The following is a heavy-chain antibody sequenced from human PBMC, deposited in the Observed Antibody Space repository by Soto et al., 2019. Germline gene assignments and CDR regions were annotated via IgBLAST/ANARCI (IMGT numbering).Heavy chain of an antibody. J-gene: IGHJ6*02. CDR2: ISSSGTYI. CDR3: ARDRPSRDSFYYGLDV. V-gene: IGHV3-21*01. Sequence: QLVESGGGLVKPGGSLRLSCAASGITFSGYNMNWVRQAPGKGLEWVSSISSSGTYIHHADSVKGRFTIYRDNAKNSLYLQMDSLRVEDTAVYYCARDRPSRDSFYYGLDVWGQGTTVTVS. CDR1: GITFSGYN. D-gene: IGHD6-13*01.